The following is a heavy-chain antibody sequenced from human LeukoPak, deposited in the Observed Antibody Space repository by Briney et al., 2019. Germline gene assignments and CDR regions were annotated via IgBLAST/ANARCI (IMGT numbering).Heavy chain of an antibody. CDR3: ASVGRDGYNPNDAFDI. D-gene: IGHD5-24*01. CDR2: ISAYNGNT. J-gene: IGHJ3*02. Sequence: GASVKVSCKASGYTFTSYGISWVRQAPGQGLEWMGWISAYNGNTNYAQKLQGRVTMTTDTSTSTAYMELRSLRSDDTAVYYCASVGRDGYNPNDAFDIWGQGTMVTVSS. CDR1: GYTFTSYG. V-gene: IGHV1-18*01.